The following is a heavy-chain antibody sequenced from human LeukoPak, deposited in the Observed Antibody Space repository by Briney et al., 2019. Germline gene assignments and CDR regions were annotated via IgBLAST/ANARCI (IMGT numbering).Heavy chain of an antibody. Sequence: GGSLRLSCASSGFTFSNYWMNWVRQAPGKGLEWVANIKQDGSEMYSVDSVKGRFTISRDNAKNSLYLQMNSLRAEDAAVYYCARDGRSGNFDKWGQGTLVSVSS. CDR3: ARDGRSGNFDK. D-gene: IGHD1-26*01. CDR2: IKQDGSEM. V-gene: IGHV3-7*05. J-gene: IGHJ4*02. CDR1: GFTFSNYW.